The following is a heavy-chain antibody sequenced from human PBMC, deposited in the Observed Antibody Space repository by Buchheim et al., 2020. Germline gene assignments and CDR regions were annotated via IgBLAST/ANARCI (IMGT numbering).Heavy chain of an antibody. D-gene: IGHD6-6*01. J-gene: IGHJ4*02. CDR1: GFTFSSYS. Sequence: EVQLVESGGGLVQPGGSLRLSCAASGFTFSSYSMNWVRQPPGKGLEWVSFISSTGSTIYYADSVKGRFTISRDNVKNSLYLQMNSLRDEDTAVYYCARRESSSSKAVDYWGQGTL. V-gene: IGHV3-48*02. CDR3: ARRESSSSKAVDY. CDR2: ISSTGSTI.